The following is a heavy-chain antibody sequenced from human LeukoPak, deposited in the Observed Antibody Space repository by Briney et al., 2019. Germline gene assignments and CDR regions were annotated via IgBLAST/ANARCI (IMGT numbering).Heavy chain of an antibody. CDR3: ARDIVVVPAAKGYYYYYMDV. D-gene: IGHD2-2*01. J-gene: IGHJ6*03. CDR1: GGSISSYY. Sequence: SETLSLTCTVSGGSISSYYWSWIRQPAGKGLEWIGRIYTSGSTNYNPSLKSRVTMSVDTSKNQFSLKLSSVTAADTAVYYCARDIVVVPAAKGYYYYYMDVWGKGTTVTVSS. V-gene: IGHV4-4*07. CDR2: IYTSGST.